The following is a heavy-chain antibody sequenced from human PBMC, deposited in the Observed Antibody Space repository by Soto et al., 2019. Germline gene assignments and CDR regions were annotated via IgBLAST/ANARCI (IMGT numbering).Heavy chain of an antibody. CDR3: ARQEFSDQYYGGMDV. Sequence: VQLVQSGAEVKKPGSSVKVSCKASGGTFSIYALSWVRQAPGQGLEWMGGVIPISGIANYAQKFQGRVTITADESTSTVYMEMSSLRSEDTAVYFCARQEFSDQYYGGMDVWGQGTTVTVSS. CDR2: VIPISGIA. CDR1: GGTFSIYA. D-gene: IGHD3-10*01. J-gene: IGHJ6*02. V-gene: IGHV1-69*01.